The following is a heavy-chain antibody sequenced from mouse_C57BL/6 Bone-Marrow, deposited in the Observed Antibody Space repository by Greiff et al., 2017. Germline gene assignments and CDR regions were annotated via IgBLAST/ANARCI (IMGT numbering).Heavy chain of an antibody. D-gene: IGHD1-1*01. CDR3: TSYYYGSSLFAY. J-gene: IGHJ3*01. Sequence: VHVKQSGAELVRPGASVKLSCTASGFNIKDYYMHWVKQRPEQGLEWIGRIDPEDGDTDYAPKFQGKATMTADTSSNTAYLQLSSLTSEDTAVYYCTSYYYGSSLFAYWGQGTLVTVSA. V-gene: IGHV14-1*01. CDR1: GFNIKDYY. CDR2: IDPEDGDT.